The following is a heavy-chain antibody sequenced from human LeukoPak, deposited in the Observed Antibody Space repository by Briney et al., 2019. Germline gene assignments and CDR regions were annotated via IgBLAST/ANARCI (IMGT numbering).Heavy chain of an antibody. V-gene: IGHV1-18*01. CDR2: ISAYNGNT. D-gene: IGHD6-6*01. J-gene: IGHJ4*02. CDR3: ARDRGEYSTTWYYFDS. Sequence: GASVKVSCKASGYTFTSYGISWVRQAPGQGLEWMGWISAYNGNTNYAQKLQGRVTMTTDSSTSTAYMDLRSLRSDDTAVYYCARDRGEYSTTWYYFDSWGQGTLVTVSS. CDR1: GYTFTSYG.